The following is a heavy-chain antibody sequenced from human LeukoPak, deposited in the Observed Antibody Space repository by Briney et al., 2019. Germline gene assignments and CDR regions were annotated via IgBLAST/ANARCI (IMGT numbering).Heavy chain of an antibody. CDR3: AKDATEFGDSHFDC. D-gene: IGHD4-17*01. V-gene: IGHV3-33*06. Sequence: PGGSLILSCAASGFTFSSYGMHWVRQAPGKGLEWVAVIWNDGSHEYYADSEKGRFTISRDNSRDTVYLQMNSLRDEDTAVYYCAKDATEFGDSHFDCWGQGTLVTVSS. CDR1: GFTFSSYG. CDR2: IWNDGSHE. J-gene: IGHJ4*02.